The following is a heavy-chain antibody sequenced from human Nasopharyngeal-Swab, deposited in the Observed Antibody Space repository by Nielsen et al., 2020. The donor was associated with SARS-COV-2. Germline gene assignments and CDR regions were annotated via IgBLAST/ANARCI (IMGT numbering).Heavy chain of an antibody. D-gene: IGHD2-2*01. Sequence: GESLKISCAASGFTFSSYAMHWVRQAPGKGLEYVSAISSNGGSTYYANSVKGRFTISRDNSKNTLYLQMGSLRAEDMAVYYCARARGSSYQLLGANWFDPWGQGTLVTVSS. CDR3: ARARGSSYQLLGANWFDP. CDR1: GFTFSSYA. J-gene: IGHJ5*02. V-gene: IGHV3-64*01. CDR2: ISSNGGST.